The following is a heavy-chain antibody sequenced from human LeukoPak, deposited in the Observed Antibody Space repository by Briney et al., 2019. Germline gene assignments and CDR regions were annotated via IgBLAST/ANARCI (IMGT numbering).Heavy chain of an antibody. Sequence: ASVKVSCKVSGYTLTELSMHWVRQAPGKGLEGMGGFDPEDGETIYAQKFQGRVTMTEDTSTDTAYMELSRLRSEYTAVYYCATIFHIYGSGSCYNREYWGQGTLVTVSS. CDR1: GYTLTELS. J-gene: IGHJ4*02. V-gene: IGHV1-24*01. D-gene: IGHD3-10*01. CDR2: FDPEDGET. CDR3: ATIFHIYGSGSCYNREY.